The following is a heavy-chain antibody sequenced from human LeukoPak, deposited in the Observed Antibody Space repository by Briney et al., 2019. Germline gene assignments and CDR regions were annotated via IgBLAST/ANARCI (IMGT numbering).Heavy chain of an antibody. V-gene: IGHV1-2*02. CDR1: GYTFTGYY. CDR2: INPNSGGT. D-gene: IGHD5-12*01. CDR3: ARAGWYSGYDYVAY. J-gene: IGHJ4*02. Sequence: AASVKVSCKASGYTFTGYYMHWVRQAPGQGLEWMGWINPNSGGTNYAQKFQGRVTMTRDTSISTAYMELSRLRSDDTAVYYCARAGWYSGYDYVAYWGQGTLVTVSS.